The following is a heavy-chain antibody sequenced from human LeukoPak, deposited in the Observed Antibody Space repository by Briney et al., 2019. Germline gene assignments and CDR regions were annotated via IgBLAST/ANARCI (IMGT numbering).Heavy chain of an antibody. Sequence: PSQTLSLTCTVSGGSISSGDYYWSWIRQPPGKGLEWIGYIYYSGSTYYNPSLKSRVTISVDTSKNQFSLKLSSVTAADTAVYYCARAGASGPYYMDVWGKETTVTVSS. V-gene: IGHV4-30-4*08. J-gene: IGHJ6*03. D-gene: IGHD3-3*01. CDR1: GGSISSGDYY. CDR3: ARAGASGPYYMDV. CDR2: IYYSGST.